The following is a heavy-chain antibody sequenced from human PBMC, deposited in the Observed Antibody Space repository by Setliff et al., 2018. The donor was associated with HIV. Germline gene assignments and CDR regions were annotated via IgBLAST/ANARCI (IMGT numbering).Heavy chain of an antibody. CDR1: GYSISSGYY. D-gene: IGHD3-9*01. J-gene: IGHJ4*02. CDR2: IYHSGST. V-gene: IGHV4-38-2*02. CDR3: ASYDILTGYSI. Sequence: SETLSLTCTVSGYSISSGYYWGWIRQPPGKGLEWIGSIYHSGSTYYNPSLKSRVTISVDTSKNHFSLKLSSVTAADTAVYYCASYDILTGYSIWGQGTLVTVSS.